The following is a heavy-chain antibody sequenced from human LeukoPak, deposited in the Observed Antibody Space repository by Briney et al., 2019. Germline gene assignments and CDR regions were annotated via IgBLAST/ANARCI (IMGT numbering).Heavy chain of an antibody. CDR1: GFTFSSYA. V-gene: IGHV3-30*18. CDR3: AKDDSYYYGSGSPTPDY. J-gene: IGHJ4*02. CDR2: ISYDGSNK. Sequence: GGSLRLSCAASGFTFSSYAMSWVRQAPGKGLEWVAVISYDGSNKYYADSVKGRFTISRDNSKNTLYLQMNSLRAEDTAVYYCAKDDSYYYGSGSPTPDYWGQGTLVTVSS. D-gene: IGHD3-10*01.